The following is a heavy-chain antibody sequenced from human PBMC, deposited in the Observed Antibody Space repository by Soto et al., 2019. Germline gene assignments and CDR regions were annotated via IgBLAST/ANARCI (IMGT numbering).Heavy chain of an antibody. D-gene: IGHD2-2*01. V-gene: IGHV1-46*01. CDR3: ARVPNPDIVVVPAAIFYYGMDV. CDR2: INPSGGST. Sequence: ASVKVSCKASGYTFTSYYMHWVRQAPGQGLEWMGIINPSGGSTSYAQKFQGRVTMTRDTSTSTVYMELSSLRSEDTAVYYCARVPNPDIVVVPAAIFYYGMDVWGQGTTVTVSS. J-gene: IGHJ6*02. CDR1: GYTFTSYY.